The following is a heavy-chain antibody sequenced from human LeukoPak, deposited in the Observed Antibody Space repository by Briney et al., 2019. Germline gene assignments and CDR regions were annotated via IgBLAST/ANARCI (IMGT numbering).Heavy chain of an antibody. CDR1: GYTFTSYH. D-gene: IGHD6-19*01. CDR3: ARGRLSSSGWYSGDY. V-gene: IGHV1-2*02. J-gene: IGHJ4*02. CDR2: INPNSGGT. Sequence: GASVKVSCKASGYTFTSYHMHWVRQAPGQGLEWMGWINPNSGGTNYAQKFQGRVTMTRDTSISTAYMELSRLRSDDTAVYYCARGRLSSSGWYSGDYWGQGTLVTVSS.